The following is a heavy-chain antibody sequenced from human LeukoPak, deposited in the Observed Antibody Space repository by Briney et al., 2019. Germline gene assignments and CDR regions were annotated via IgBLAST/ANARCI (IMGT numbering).Heavy chain of an antibody. Sequence: ASVKVSCKASGYTFTSYGISWVRQAPGQGLEWMGWISVYNGNTNYAQKFQGRVTMTRDTSISTAYMELSRLRSDDTAVYYCARDQGRWFGESHLGYWGQGTLVTVSS. CDR2: ISVYNGNT. CDR1: GYTFTSYG. J-gene: IGHJ4*02. CDR3: ARDQGRWFGESHLGY. D-gene: IGHD3-10*01. V-gene: IGHV1-18*01.